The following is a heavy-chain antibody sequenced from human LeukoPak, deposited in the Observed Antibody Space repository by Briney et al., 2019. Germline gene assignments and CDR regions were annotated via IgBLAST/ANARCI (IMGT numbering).Heavy chain of an antibody. CDR3: AKTDYDYVWGSSSHYYYYGMDV. CDR2: ISGSGGST. CDR1: GFTFSSYA. V-gene: IGHV3-23*01. D-gene: IGHD3-16*01. J-gene: IGHJ6*02. Sequence: GGSLRLSCAASGFTFSSYAMGWVRQAPGKGLEWVSAISGSGGSTYYADSVKGRFTISRDNSKNTLYLQMNSLRAEDTAVYYCAKTDYDYVWGSSSHYYYYGMDVWGQGTTVTVSS.